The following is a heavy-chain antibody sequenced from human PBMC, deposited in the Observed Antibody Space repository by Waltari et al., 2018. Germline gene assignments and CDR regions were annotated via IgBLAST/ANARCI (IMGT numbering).Heavy chain of an antibody. Sequence: QVQLQQWGAGLLKPSETLSLTCAVYGGSFSGYYWSWIRQPPGKGLEWIGESNHSGNTNYNPSLKSRVTISVDTSKNQFSLKLSSGTAADTAVYYCARRRGGSYRAGAFDIWGQGTMVTVSS. D-gene: IGHD1-26*01. CDR2: SNHSGNT. J-gene: IGHJ3*02. V-gene: IGHV4-34*01. CDR1: GGSFSGYY. CDR3: ARRRGGSYRAGAFDI.